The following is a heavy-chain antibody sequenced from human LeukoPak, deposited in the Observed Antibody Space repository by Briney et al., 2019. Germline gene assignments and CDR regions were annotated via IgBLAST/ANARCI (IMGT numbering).Heavy chain of an antibody. CDR3: AKAQGYFDY. CDR1: GFSFVDYA. CDR2: VSGYGGDT. J-gene: IGHJ4*02. V-gene: IGHV3-23*01. Sequence: GGSLRLSCAASGFSFVDYAMAWVRQAPGKGPEWVSVVSGYGGDTYYADAVKGRFTASRDNSKNTLYLQMDNLRVEDTAVYYCAKAQGYFDYWGQGAQVAVSS.